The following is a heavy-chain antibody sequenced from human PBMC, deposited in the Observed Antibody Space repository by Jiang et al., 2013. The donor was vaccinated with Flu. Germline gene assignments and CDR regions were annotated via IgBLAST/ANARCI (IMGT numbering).Heavy chain of an antibody. V-gene: IGHV5-10-1*01. D-gene: IGHD2-15*01. Sequence: VKKPGESLRISCKGSEYSFTNYWISWVRQMPGKGLEWMARIDPSDSYTNYSPSFQGHVTISADRSINTAYLQWSSLKASDTAMYYCARRPRCSGGCSYAFDIWGQGTMVTVSS. CDR3: ARRPRCSGGCSYAFDI. CDR2: IDPSDSYT. CDR1: EYSFTNYW. J-gene: IGHJ3*02.